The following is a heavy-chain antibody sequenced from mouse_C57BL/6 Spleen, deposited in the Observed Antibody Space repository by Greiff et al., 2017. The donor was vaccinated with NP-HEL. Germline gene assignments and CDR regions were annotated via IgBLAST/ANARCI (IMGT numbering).Heavy chain of an antibody. D-gene: IGHD4-1*02. V-gene: IGHV7-3*01. CDR2: IRNKANGYTT. Sequence: EVQVVESGGGLVQPGGSLSLSCAASGFTFTDYYMSWVRQPPGKALEWLGFIRNKANGYTTEYSASVKGRFTISRDNSQSILYLQKNALRAEDSATYYCARYPNWDEDWYFDVWGTGTTVTVSS. CDR1: GFTFTDYY. CDR3: ARYPNWDEDWYFDV. J-gene: IGHJ1*03.